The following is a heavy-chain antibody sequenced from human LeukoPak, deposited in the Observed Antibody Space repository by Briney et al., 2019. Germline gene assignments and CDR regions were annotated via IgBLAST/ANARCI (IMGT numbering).Heavy chain of an antibody. CDR2: INPNSSVT. CDR1: GYTLTGFD. D-gene: IGHD4-23*01. J-gene: IGHJ4*02. CDR3: ARERGGNSPFDS. V-gene: IGHV1-2*02. Sequence: ASLKVSCTTSGYTLTGFDIPWVRQAPGPGLEWMGWINPNSSVTNYAQRFQGRVTMTRDTSISAAYMELRWLTSDDTAVFYCARERGGNSPFDSWGQGTLVTVSS.